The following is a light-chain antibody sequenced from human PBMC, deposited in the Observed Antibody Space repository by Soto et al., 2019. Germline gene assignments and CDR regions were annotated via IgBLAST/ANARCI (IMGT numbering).Light chain of an antibody. CDR1: SSDIGAYNY. V-gene: IGLV2-14*01. CDR2: EVI. CDR3: SSYTSNKTLL. J-gene: IGLJ1*01. Sequence: QSALTQPASVSESPGQSITVSCTGTSSDIGAYNYVAWYQQHPGKAPKLLIYEVINRPSGVSNRFSGSKSGNTASLTISGLQAEDEADYYCSSYTSNKTLLFGPGTKLTVL.